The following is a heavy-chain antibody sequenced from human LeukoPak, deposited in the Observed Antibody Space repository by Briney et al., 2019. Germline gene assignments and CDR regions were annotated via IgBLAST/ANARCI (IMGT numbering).Heavy chain of an antibody. V-gene: IGHV3-30-3*01. CDR3: ARGKGRDSGAFDI. CDR2: ISYDGSNK. Sequence: GGSLRLSCAASGFTFSSYAMHWVRQAPGKGLEWVAVISYDGSNKYYADSVKGRFTISRDNSKNTLYLQMNSLRAEDTAVYYCARGKGRDSGAFDIRGQGTMVTVSS. CDR1: GFTFSSYA. D-gene: IGHD2-15*01. J-gene: IGHJ3*02.